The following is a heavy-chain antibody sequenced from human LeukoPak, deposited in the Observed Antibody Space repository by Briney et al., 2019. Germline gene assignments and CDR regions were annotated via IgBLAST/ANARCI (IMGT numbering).Heavy chain of an antibody. CDR3: ARVGYGDYFPHYDY. CDR2: INPNSGGT. V-gene: IGHV1-2*02. CDR1: GYTFTGYY. D-gene: IGHD4-17*01. J-gene: IGHJ4*02. Sequence: ASVKVSCKASGYTFTGYYMHWVRQAPGQGLEWMGWINPNSGGTNYAQKFQGRVTMTRDTSISTAYMELSRLRSDDTAVYCCARVGYGDYFPHYDYWGQGTLVTVSS.